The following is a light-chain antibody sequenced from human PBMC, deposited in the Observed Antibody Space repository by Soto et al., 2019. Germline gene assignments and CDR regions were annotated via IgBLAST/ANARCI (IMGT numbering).Light chain of an antibody. CDR3: QQFGTSFP. CDR2: SAS. Sequence: EIVLTQSPGTLSLSPGERATLSCRASQSIGISLAWYQQKPGQAPRLLIYSASIRATGIPDRFSGSGSGTDFTLTVTRLEAEDFAVYYCQQFGTSFPLGQGTKVDIK. J-gene: IGKJ1*01. V-gene: IGKV3-20*01. CDR1: QSIGIS.